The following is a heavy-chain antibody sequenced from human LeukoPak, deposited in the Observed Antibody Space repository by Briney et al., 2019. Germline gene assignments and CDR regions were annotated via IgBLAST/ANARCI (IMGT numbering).Heavy chain of an antibody. D-gene: IGHD6-19*01. CDR1: GYTFTSYG. J-gene: IGHJ5*02. V-gene: IGHV1-18*01. CDR3: ARVSSSGWYRSWFDP. Sequence: ASVKVSCKASGYTFTSYGISWVRQAPGQGLEWMGWISAYNGNTNYAQKLQGRVTMTTDTSTSTAYMELRSLRSDDTAVYYCARVSSSGWYRSWFDPWGQGTLVTVSS. CDR2: ISAYNGNT.